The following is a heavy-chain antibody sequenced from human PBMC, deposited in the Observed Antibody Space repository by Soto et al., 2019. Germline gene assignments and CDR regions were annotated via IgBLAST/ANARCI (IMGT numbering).Heavy chain of an antibody. CDR2: IIPIFGTA. V-gene: IGHV1-69*13. Sequence: ASVKVSCKASGGTFSSYAISWVRQAPGQGLEWMGGIIPIFGTANYAQKFQGRVTITADESTSTAYMELSSLRSEDTAVYYCARGAGGSSFVFSPGRRYYYGMDVWGQGTTVTVSS. CDR3: ARGAGGSSFVFSPGRRYYYGMDV. J-gene: IGHJ6*02. D-gene: IGHD6-6*01. CDR1: GGTFSSYA.